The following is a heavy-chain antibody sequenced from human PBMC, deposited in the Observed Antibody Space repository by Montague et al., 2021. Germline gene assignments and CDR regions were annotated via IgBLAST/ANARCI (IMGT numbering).Heavy chain of an antibody. D-gene: IGHD2-15*01. CDR2: IYDSGST. CDR1: GGSISSGGFY. V-gene: IGHV4-31*03. Sequence: TLSLTCSVSGGSISSGGFYWSWIRQHPGKGPEWIGSIYDSGSTNYNPSLKSRLTLSRDTSKNQVSLRLNSVTAAETAVYYCARSGGYCSGGRCGTFDYWGQGTLVTVSS. J-gene: IGHJ4*02. CDR3: ARSGGYCSGGRCGTFDY.